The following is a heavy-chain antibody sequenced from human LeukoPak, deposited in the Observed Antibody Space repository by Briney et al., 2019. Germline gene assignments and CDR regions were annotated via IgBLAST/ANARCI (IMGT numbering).Heavy chain of an antibody. D-gene: IGHD2-15*01. V-gene: IGHV3-23*01. CDR2: ISGSGGST. J-gene: IGHJ6*03. CDR3: AKNGDRGAYCTGGTCYPYFYYYMDV. Sequence: GGSLRLSCAASGFTFSSYEMNWVRQAPGKGLEWVSAISGSGGSTYYADSVKGRFTISRDNSKNTLYLQMNSLRAEDTAIYYCAKNGDRGAYCTGGTCYPYFYYYMDVWGKGTTVTI. CDR1: GFTFSSYE.